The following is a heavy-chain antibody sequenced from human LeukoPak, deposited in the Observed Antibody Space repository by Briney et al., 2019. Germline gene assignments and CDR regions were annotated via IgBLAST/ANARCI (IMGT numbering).Heavy chain of an antibody. CDR2: ISSSGVYI. J-gene: IGHJ4*02. CDR3: ARDRRLQLWSPAGFDY. CDR1: GFTFNMYT. D-gene: IGHD5-18*01. Sequence: GGSLRLSCAASGFTFNMYTMNWVRQAPGKGLEWVSSISSSGVYIYYADSVKGRFTISRDNAKNSLYLQMNSLRADDTAVYYCARDRRLQLWSPAGFDYWGQGTLVTASS. V-gene: IGHV3-21*01.